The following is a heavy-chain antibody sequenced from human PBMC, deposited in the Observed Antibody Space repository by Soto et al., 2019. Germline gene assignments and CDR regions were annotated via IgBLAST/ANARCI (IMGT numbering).Heavy chain of an antibody. CDR2: IIPIFGTA. CDR3: ARVGVGGYVTYYFDY. Sequence: SVKVSCKASGGTFSSYAISWVRQAPGQGLEWMGGIIPIFGTANYAQKFQGRVTITADESTSTAYMELSSLRSEDTAVYYCARVGVGGYVTYYFDYWGQGTLVTVSS. CDR1: GGTFSSYA. J-gene: IGHJ4*02. V-gene: IGHV1-69*13. D-gene: IGHD3-3*01.